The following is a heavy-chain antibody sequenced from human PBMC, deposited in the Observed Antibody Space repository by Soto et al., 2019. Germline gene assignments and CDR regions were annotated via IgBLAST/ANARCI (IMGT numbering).Heavy chain of an antibody. CDR2: IIPIFGTA. CDR1: GGTFSSYA. D-gene: IGHD4-17*01. J-gene: IGHJ4*02. Sequence: ASVKVSCKASGGTFSSYAISWVRQAPGQGLEWMGGIIPIFGTANYAQKFQGRVTITADKSTSTAYMELSSLRSEDTAVYYCAGDTHDYGDYVARGYWGQGTLVTVSS. V-gene: IGHV1-69*06. CDR3: AGDTHDYGDYVARGY.